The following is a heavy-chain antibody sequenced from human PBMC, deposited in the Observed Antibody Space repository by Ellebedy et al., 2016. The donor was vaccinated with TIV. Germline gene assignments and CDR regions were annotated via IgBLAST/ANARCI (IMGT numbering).Heavy chain of an antibody. V-gene: IGHV3-30*18. CDR2: VSYDGKND. CDR1: GFTFSNYG. J-gene: IGHJ4*02. CDR3: VKDPRSMVVVVLPYYFDF. Sequence: PGGSLRLSCAGSGFTFSNYGMHWVRQTPGKGLEWVGVVSYDGKNDYYADSVKGRFTISRDNSKKPLYLQMDSLTAEDTAVYYCVKDPRSMVVVVLPYYFDFWGQGTLVTVSS. D-gene: IGHD3-22*01.